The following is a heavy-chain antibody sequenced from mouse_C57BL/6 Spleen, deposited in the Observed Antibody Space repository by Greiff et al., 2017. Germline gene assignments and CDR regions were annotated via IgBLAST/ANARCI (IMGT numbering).Heavy chain of an antibody. Sequence: QVQLQQPGAELVKPGASVKLSCKASGYTFTSYWMHWVKQRPGRGLEWIGRIDPNSGGTKYNAKFKSTATLTVDKPSSTAYMQLSSLTSEDSAVYYWARDYYGRVWYFDVWGTGTTVTVSS. D-gene: IGHD1-1*01. CDR2: IDPNSGGT. CDR1: GYTFTSYW. CDR3: ARDYYGRVWYFDV. J-gene: IGHJ1*03. V-gene: IGHV1-72*01.